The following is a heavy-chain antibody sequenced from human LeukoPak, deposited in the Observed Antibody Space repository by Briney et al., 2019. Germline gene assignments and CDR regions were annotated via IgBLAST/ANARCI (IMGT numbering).Heavy chain of an antibody. V-gene: IGHV3-48*04. D-gene: IGHD3-22*01. CDR1: GFTFSSYS. Sequence: GGSLRLSCAASGFTFSSYSMMWVRQAPGKGLEWVSYISSSGSTIYYADSVKGRFTISRDNAKNSLYLQMNSLRAEDTALYYCARDPSRRYDSSGYYQYFDYWGQGTLVTVSP. CDR2: ISSSGSTI. J-gene: IGHJ4*02. CDR3: ARDPSRRYDSSGYYQYFDY.